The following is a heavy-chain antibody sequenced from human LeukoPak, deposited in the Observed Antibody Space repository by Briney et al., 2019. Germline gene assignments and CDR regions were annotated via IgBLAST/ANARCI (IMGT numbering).Heavy chain of an antibody. V-gene: IGHV3-21*01. Sequence: PGGSLRLSCAASGIAVIGNYMSWVRQAPGKGLEWVSSMSSGSRYIYYADSVRGRFTISRDNAKNSLYLLMNSLRAEDTAVYYCTRDRPTGASRVFVVQWGQGTLVTVSS. CDR3: TRDRPTGASRVFVVQ. D-gene: IGHD3-3*01. CDR1: GIAVIGNY. J-gene: IGHJ4*02. CDR2: MSSGSRYI.